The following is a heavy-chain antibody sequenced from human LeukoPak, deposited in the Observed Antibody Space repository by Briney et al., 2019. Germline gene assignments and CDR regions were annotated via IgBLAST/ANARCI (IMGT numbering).Heavy chain of an antibody. J-gene: IGHJ4*02. CDR1: GFTFSSYA. Sequence: GGSLRLSCAASGFTFSSYAMSWVRQAPGKGLEWVSAISGSGGSTYYADSVKGRFTISRDNSKNTLYLQMNSLRAEDTAVYYCATELLIAVAGEYDYWGQGTLVTVSS. CDR2: ISGSGGST. D-gene: IGHD6-19*01. V-gene: IGHV3-23*01. CDR3: ATELLIAVAGEYDY.